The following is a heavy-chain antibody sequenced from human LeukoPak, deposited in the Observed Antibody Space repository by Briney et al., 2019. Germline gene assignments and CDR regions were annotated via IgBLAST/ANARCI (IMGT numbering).Heavy chain of an antibody. CDR2: ISSSGSTI. Sequence: GGSLRLSCAASGFTFSDYYMSWIRQAPGKGLEWVSYISSSGSTIYYVDSVKGRFTISRDNAKNSLYLQMNSLRAEDTAVYYCARSDYVWGSYRDAFDIWGQGTMVTVSS. J-gene: IGHJ3*02. V-gene: IGHV3-11*04. CDR3: ARSDYVWGSYRDAFDI. D-gene: IGHD3-16*02. CDR1: GFTFSDYY.